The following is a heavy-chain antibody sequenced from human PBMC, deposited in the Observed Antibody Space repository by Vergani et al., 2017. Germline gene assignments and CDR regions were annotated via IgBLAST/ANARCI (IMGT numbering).Heavy chain of an antibody. D-gene: IGHD2-15*01. CDR1: GFTVSSNY. CDR2: IYSGGST. V-gene: IGHV3-66*02. J-gene: IGHJ6*02. CDR3: ARVGYGSGGSCDYYYYYGMDV. Sequence: EVQLVESGGGLVQPGGSLRLSCAASGFTVSSNYMSWVRQAPGKGLEWVSVIYSGGSTYYADSVKGRFTISRDNSKNTLYLQMNSLRAEDTAVYYCARVGYGSGGSCDYYYYYGMDVWGQGTTVTVSS.